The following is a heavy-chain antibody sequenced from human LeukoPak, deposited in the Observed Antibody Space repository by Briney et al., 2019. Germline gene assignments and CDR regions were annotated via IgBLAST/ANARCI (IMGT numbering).Heavy chain of an antibody. CDR2: IYHSGST. CDR3: AREVVTTILMFDY. Sequence: SETLSLTCTVSGYSISSGYYWGWIRQPPGKGLEWIGNIYHSGSTYYNPSLKSRVTISVDTSKNQFSLKLSSVTAADTAVYYCAREVVTTILMFDYWGQGNLVIVSS. V-gene: IGHV4-38-2*02. CDR1: GYSISSGYY. J-gene: IGHJ4*02. D-gene: IGHD5-12*01.